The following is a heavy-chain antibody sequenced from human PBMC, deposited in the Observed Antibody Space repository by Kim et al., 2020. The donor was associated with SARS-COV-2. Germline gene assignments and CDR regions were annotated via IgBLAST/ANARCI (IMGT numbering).Heavy chain of an antibody. J-gene: IGHJ6*03. Sequence: GGSLRLSCAASGFTFSRYWMHWVRQAPGKGLVWVSRINRDGSSTNYADSVKGRFTISRDNAKNTLYLQMNSLRVEDTAVYYCARSSRTSCPCYYMDVWGKGTTVTVSS. D-gene: IGHD2-2*01. V-gene: IGHV3-74*01. CDR2: INRDGSST. CDR1: GFTFSRYW. CDR3: ARSSRTSCPCYYMDV.